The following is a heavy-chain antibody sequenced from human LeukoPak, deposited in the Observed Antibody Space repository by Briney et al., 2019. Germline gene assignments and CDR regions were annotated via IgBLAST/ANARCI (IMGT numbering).Heavy chain of an antibody. CDR3: AKDQFYYGSGSYYEYAFDI. CDR2: ISGSGGST. Sequence: GGSLRLSCAASGFTFSSYAMSWVRQAPGKGLEWVSAISGSGGSTYYADSVEGRFTISRDNSKNTLYLQMNSLRAEDTAVYYCAKDQFYYGSGSYYEYAFDIWGQGTMVTVSS. J-gene: IGHJ3*02. CDR1: GFTFSSYA. D-gene: IGHD3-10*01. V-gene: IGHV3-23*01.